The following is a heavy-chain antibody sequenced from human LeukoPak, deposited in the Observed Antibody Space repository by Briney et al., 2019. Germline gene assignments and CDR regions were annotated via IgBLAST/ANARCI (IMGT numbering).Heavy chain of an antibody. CDR3: ARHPRGYYDILTGYYSPYWFDP. CDR2: IYYSGST. D-gene: IGHD3-9*01. CDR1: GGSISSSSYY. V-gene: IGHV4-39*01. J-gene: IGHJ5*02. Sequence: SETLSLTCTVSGGSISSSSYYWGWIRQPPGKGLEWIGSIYYSGSTYYNPFLKSRVTISVDTSKNQFSLKLSSVTAADTAVYYCARHPRGYYDILTGYYSPYWFDPWGQGTLVTVSS.